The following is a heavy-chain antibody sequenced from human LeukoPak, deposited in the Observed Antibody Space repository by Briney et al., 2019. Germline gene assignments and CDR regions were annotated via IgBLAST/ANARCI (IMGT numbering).Heavy chain of an antibody. D-gene: IGHD3-22*01. CDR2: ISSSGSTI. J-gene: IGHJ4*02. V-gene: IGHV3-11*04. CDR1: GFTFSDYY. Sequence: GGSLRLSCAASGFTFSDYYMSWIRQAPGKGLEWVSYISSSGSTIYYADSVKGRFTISRDNAKNSLYLQMNSLGAEDTAVYYCARDLRSSGYYAFDYWGQGTLVTVSS. CDR3: ARDLRSSGYYAFDY.